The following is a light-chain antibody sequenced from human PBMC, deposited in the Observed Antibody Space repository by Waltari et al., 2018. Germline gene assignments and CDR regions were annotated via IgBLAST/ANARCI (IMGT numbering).Light chain of an antibody. CDR3: CSYTGSSTSYG. J-gene: IGLJ1*01. CDR2: EAT. V-gene: IGLV2-23*01. Sequence: QSALSQPASVSGSPGQSLTITCTAASTDLARHNLFSLYQHHPNRAPKLIIYEATKRPSGISHRFSGAKSGATASLRISGLQADDEADYYCCSYTGSSTSYGCGGGTKVTVL. CDR1: STDLARHNL.